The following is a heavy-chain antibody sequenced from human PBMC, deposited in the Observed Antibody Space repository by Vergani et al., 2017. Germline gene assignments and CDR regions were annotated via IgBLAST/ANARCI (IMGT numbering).Heavy chain of an antibody. D-gene: IGHD5-24*01. J-gene: IGHJ4*02. CDR3: AKSGWLQHFGAHYFDS. V-gene: IGHV3-30*02. CDR2: IQYDAGNK. Sequence: QVQLVESGGGVVQPGGSLRLSCAASGFTFRSYGIHWVRQAPGKGLEWVAFIQYDAGNKYYADSVKGRFTISRDNSKNTLYLQMNSLRAEDTAVYYCAKSGWLQHFGAHYFDSWGQGILVTVSS. CDR1: GFTFRSYG.